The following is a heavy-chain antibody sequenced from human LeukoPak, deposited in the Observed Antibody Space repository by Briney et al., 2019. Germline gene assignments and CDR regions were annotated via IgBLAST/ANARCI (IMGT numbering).Heavy chain of an antibody. J-gene: IGHJ4*02. Sequence: ASVKASCTASGYAFTDHGVNWERQAPGQGLEWIGWFSGYNGHTRYAEKFQGRVMVTTDRSTNTAYLELRSLRSDDTAVYYCARVPNPRNTYGYNDKWGQGTLVTVSS. D-gene: IGHD5-18*01. CDR1: GYAFTDHG. CDR2: FSGYNGHT. CDR3: ARVPNPRNTYGYNDK. V-gene: IGHV1-18*04.